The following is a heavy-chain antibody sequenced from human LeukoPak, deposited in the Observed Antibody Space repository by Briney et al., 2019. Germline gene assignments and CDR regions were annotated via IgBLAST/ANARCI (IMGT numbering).Heavy chain of an antibody. Sequence: ASVKVSCKASGYTFSSYGIGWVRQAPGQGLEWMGWISGYNGDTNYAQSLQGRVTMTIDTSTSTAYMELRSLRSDDTAVYFCASERRWYYYFDYWGQGTLVTVSS. CDR1: GYTFSSYG. CDR3: ASERRWYYYFDY. J-gene: IGHJ4*02. CDR2: ISGYNGDT. V-gene: IGHV1-18*01. D-gene: IGHD4-23*01.